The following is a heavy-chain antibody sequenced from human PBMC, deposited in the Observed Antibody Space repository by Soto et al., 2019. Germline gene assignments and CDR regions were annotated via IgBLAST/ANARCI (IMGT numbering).Heavy chain of an antibody. J-gene: IGHJ6*02. Sequence: SLRLSCIGSGFTFGEYAISWVRQAPGKGLEWVGVIRSKAYGGTKDYAASVEGRFSISRDDSESGAYLQIDSLKAEDTAVYYCCRIFEGWYYYGMDVWGQGTTVTVSS. CDR2: IRSKAYGGTK. V-gene: IGHV3-49*04. D-gene: IGHD3-3*01. CDR1: GFTFGEYA. CDR3: CRIFEGWYYYGMDV.